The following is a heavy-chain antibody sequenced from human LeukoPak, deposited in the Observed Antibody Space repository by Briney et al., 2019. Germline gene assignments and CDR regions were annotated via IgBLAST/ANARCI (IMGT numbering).Heavy chain of an antibody. CDR2: IKPNSGGT. D-gene: IGHD3-9*01. CDR1: GYTFTGYY. Sequence: ASVKVSCKASGYTFTGYYMHWVRQAPGQGLEWMGWIKPNSGGTNYAQKFQGRVTMTRDTSISTAYMELSRLRSDDTAVYYCARGLVYYDILTGYYTYYFDYWGQGTLVTVSS. V-gene: IGHV1-2*02. J-gene: IGHJ4*02. CDR3: ARGLVYYDILTGYYTYYFDY.